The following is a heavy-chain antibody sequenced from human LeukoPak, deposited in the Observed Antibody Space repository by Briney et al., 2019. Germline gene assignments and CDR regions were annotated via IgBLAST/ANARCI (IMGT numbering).Heavy chain of an antibody. J-gene: IGHJ5*02. CDR1: GFTVSSNY. D-gene: IGHD4-11*01. V-gene: IGHV3-53*01. CDR3: ASRAPVITDRFWFDP. Sequence: GGSLRLSCAASGFTVSSNYMSWVRQAPGKGLKWVSVIYSGGSTYYADSVKGRFTISRDNSKNTLYLQMNSLRAEDTAVYYCASRAPVITDRFWFDPWGQGTLVTVSS. CDR2: IYSGGST.